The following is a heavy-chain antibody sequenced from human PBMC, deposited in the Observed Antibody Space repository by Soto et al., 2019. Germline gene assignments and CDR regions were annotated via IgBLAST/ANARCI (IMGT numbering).Heavy chain of an antibody. D-gene: IGHD3-10*01. V-gene: IGHV4-39*01. CDR3: ARRYYGSGSYLN. CDR2: IYYSGST. J-gene: IGHJ4*02. CDR1: GGSISSSSYY. Sequence: SETLSLTCTVSGGSISSSSYYWGWISQPPGKGLEWIGSIYYSGSTYYNPSLKSRVTISVDTSKNQFSLKLSSVTAADTAVYYCARRYYGSGSYLNWGQGTLVTVSS.